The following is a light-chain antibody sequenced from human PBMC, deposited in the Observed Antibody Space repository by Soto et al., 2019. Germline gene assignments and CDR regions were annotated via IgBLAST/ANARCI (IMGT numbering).Light chain of an antibody. CDR2: KAP. CDR3: QQYNSSPT. Sequence: DIQMTQSPSTLSASVGDRVTITCRASQSISSWLAWYQQKPGKAPKLLLYKAPSLECGLPSSFSGSGAGTEFTLTISSLQPDNFATYYRQQYNSSPTFGQGTKVEI. CDR1: QSISSW. V-gene: IGKV1-5*03. J-gene: IGKJ1*01.